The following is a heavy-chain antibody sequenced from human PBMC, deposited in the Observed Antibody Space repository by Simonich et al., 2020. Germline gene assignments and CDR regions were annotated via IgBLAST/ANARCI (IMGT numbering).Heavy chain of an antibody. D-gene: IGHD2-15*01. CDR1: GFTFSSYA. J-gene: IGHJ3*02. V-gene: IGHV3-30*07. Sequence: QVQLVESGGGVVQPGRSLRLSCAASGFTFSSYAMHWVRQAPGKGLEWVAVKSYDGSNKYDADSVKGRFTISRDNSKNTLYLQMNSLRAEDTAVYYCAREGLLLDAFDIWGQGTMVTVSS. CDR2: KSYDGSNK. CDR3: AREGLLLDAFDI.